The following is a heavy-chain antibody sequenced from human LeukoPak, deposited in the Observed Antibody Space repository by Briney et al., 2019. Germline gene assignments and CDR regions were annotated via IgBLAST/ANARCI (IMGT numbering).Heavy chain of an antibody. J-gene: IGHJ4*02. CDR1: GFTFSNYG. V-gene: IGHV3-30*02. CDR2: IRYDGSNK. Sequence: GGSLRLSCAASGFTFSNYGMHWVRQAPGKGLEWVTFIRYDGSNKYYADSVKGRFTISRHNSKNTLYLQMNSLRAEDTAMYYCAKDRLRGGYGFDLMNYWGQGTLVTVSS. D-gene: IGHD5-18*01. CDR3: AKDRLRGGYGFDLMNY.